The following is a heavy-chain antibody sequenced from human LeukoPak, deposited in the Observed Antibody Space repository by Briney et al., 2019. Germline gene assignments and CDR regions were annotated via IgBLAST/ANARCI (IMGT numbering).Heavy chain of an antibody. J-gene: IGHJ3*02. CDR2: IYSGGST. D-gene: IGHD6-13*01. V-gene: IGHV3-53*01. CDR1: GFTFSSNY. Sequence: PGGSLRLSRAASGFTFSSNYMSWVRQAPGKGREWGSVIYSGGSTYYADSVKGRFTISRDNSKNTLYLQMNSLRAEDTAVYYCARDNRIAAAGVDAFDIWGQGTMVTVSS. CDR3: ARDNRIAAAGVDAFDI.